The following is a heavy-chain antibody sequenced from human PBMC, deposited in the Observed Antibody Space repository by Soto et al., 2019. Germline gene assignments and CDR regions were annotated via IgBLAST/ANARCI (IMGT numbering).Heavy chain of an antibody. D-gene: IGHD3-9*01. CDR3: ARLLTEGATFREDAFDL. Sequence: QIQLVQSGGDVKTPGASVKVSCTTSRYTFTSHGIAWVRQAPGQGLEWMGWISTFNGKTDYAQKFQGRVTMTADTITCTVHMELRSLLSDDTAVYYCARLLTEGATFREDAFDLWGQGTKVTVSS. V-gene: IGHV1-18*01. CDR1: RYTFTSHG. J-gene: IGHJ3*01. CDR2: ISTFNGKT.